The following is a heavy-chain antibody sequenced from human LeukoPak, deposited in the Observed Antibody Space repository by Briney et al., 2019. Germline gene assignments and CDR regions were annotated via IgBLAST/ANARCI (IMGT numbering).Heavy chain of an antibody. CDR1: GFTFSSYV. Sequence: GGSLRLSCAASGFTFSSYVMSWVRQAPGKGLDWVALIGARDGRTYYADPVKGRFTISRDNFKNTLYLQMNSLRAEDTAIYYCAKGLYDYALDVWGQGTAVTVSS. V-gene: IGHV3-23*01. CDR2: IGARDGRT. J-gene: IGHJ6*02. CDR3: AKGLYDYALDV.